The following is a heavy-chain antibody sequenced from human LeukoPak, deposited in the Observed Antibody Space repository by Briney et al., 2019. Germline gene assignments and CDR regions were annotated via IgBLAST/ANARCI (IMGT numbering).Heavy chain of an antibody. CDR3: GLSGNYYYYYMDV. D-gene: IGHD6-25*01. V-gene: IGHV1-69*13. Sequence: SVKVSCKASGGTFRTFAISWVRQAPGQGLDWMGGIIPIFGIPDSAQKFQGRLTITADESTTTAYMELSSLRSDDTAIYYCGLSGNYYYYYMDVWGKGTTVTISS. J-gene: IGHJ6*03. CDR2: IIPIFGIP. CDR1: GGTFRTFA.